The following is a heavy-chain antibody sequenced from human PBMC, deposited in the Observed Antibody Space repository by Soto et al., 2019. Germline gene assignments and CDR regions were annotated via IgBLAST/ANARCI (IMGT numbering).Heavy chain of an antibody. CDR1: GFTVSNNY. CDR3: ATRMTTAPD. Sequence: PGGSLRLSCAASGFTVSNNYLSWVRQAPGKGLQWVSLIYSDGGTDYAESVKGRFTISRDNSKNTLYLQMNSLKAEDTAIYYCATRMTTAPDWGQGTLVTVSS. D-gene: IGHD4-17*01. V-gene: IGHV3-66*01. J-gene: IGHJ4*02. CDR2: IYSDGGT.